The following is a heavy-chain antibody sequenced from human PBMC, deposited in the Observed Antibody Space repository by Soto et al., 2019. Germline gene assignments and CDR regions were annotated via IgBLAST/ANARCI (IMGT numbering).Heavy chain of an antibody. CDR3: ARDRGGVASNWFDP. Sequence: SETLSLTCTVSGGSITSDYSCWSWIRQPPGEGLEWIGHIFDSGTTYTNPSLRSQVAISLDTSKNHFSLNLSSVTAADTAVYYCARDRGGVASNWFDPWGQGTLVTVSS. V-gene: IGHV4-30-4*01. CDR1: GGSITSDYSC. CDR2: IFDSGTT. J-gene: IGHJ5*02. D-gene: IGHD3-10*01.